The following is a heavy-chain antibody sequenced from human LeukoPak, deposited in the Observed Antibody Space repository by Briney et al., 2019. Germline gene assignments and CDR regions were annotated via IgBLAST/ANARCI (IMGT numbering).Heavy chain of an antibody. CDR3: ARGGASDI. J-gene: IGHJ3*02. CDR2: IYSDGNT. Sequence: PGGSLRLSCAASGFSFSDYYMSWVRQAPGKGLEWVSIIYSDGNTLYADSVKGQFTISRDNSKNTLYLQMNSLRVEDTAVYYCARGGASDIWGQGTMVTVSS. CDR1: GFSFSDYY. V-gene: IGHV3-53*01.